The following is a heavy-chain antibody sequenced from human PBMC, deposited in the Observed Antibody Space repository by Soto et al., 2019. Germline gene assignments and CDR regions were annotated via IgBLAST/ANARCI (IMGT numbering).Heavy chain of an antibody. J-gene: IGHJ4*02. V-gene: IGHV3-30*01. CDR1: GFTFRSYA. CDR3: ARDVGGILLRVYSTSRSFDY. CDR2: VSYEGTNT. D-gene: IGHD2-8*01. Sequence: PGGSLRLSCAASGFTFRSYAMHWVRQAPGKGLEWVAVVSYEGTNTHYADSVEGRFTISRDNSKNTLYLQLNSLSADDTAVYYCARDVGGILLRVYSTSRSFDYGGQGTLVTVSS.